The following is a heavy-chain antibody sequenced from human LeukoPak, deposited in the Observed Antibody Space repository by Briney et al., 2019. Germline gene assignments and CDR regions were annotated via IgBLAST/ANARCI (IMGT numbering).Heavy chain of an antibody. V-gene: IGHV4-4*07. J-gene: IGHJ4*02. Sequence: SETLSLTCTVPGDSISSFHWSWLRQPAGKGLEWIGRIYTSGSTNYNPSLKSRVTMSVDTSKNQFSLKLSSVTAADTAVYYCASSQRYSGYDYDGYWGQGTLVTVSS. CDR3: ASSQRYSGYDYDGY. CDR2: IYTSGST. CDR1: GDSISSFH. D-gene: IGHD5-12*01.